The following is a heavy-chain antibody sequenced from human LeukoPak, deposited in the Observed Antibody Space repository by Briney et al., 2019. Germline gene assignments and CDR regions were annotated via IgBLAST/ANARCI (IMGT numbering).Heavy chain of an antibody. CDR3: ARGARVYYYDSSGYYPGAFDI. CDR1: GGSISSYY. V-gene: IGHV4-59*01. J-gene: IGHJ3*02. D-gene: IGHD3-22*01. CDR2: IYYSGSN. Sequence: PSETLSLTCTVSGGSISSYYWSWIRQPPGKGLEWLGYIYYSGSNNNNPSLKSRVTISVDTSENQFSLKLSSVTAADTAVYYCARGARVYYYDSSGYYPGAFDIWGQGTMVTVSS.